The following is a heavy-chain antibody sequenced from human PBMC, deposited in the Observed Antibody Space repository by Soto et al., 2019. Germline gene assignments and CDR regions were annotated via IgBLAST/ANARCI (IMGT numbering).Heavy chain of an antibody. V-gene: IGHV5-10-1*01. CDR3: AIVTAETSYHYFDC. Sequence: GESLKISCKGSGYKFTDYWLSWVRPTPGKGLEWMGRIDPSDSYINYSPSFRGHVTISIDESISTAHLQWSSLKASDTATYYCAIVTAETSYHYFDCWGQGTLVTVSS. CDR1: GYKFTDYW. CDR2: IDPSDSYI. J-gene: IGHJ4*02.